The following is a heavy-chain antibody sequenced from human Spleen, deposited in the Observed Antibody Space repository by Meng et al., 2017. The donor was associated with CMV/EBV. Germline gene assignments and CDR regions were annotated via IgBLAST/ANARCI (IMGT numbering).Heavy chain of an antibody. CDR1: DFNLSNYW. D-gene: IGHD3-10*01. J-gene: IGHJ6*02. Sequence: GGSLRLSCVVSDFNLSNYWMVWVRQAPGKGLEWVANIKQNGREKYYVDSVKGRFTISRDNAENSLFLQMSSLRVEDTAVYYCARDSGAGSYQPYYYGLDVWGQGTTVTVSS. CDR2: IKQNGREK. CDR3: ARDSGAGSYQPYYYGLDV. V-gene: IGHV3-7*01.